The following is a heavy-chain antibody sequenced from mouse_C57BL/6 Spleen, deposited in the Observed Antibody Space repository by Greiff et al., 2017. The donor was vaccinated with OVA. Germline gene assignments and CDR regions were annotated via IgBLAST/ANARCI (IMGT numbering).Heavy chain of an antibody. V-gene: IGHV1-52*01. CDR1: GYTFTSYW. CDR3: ARSGLRRGNWFAY. Sequence: QVQLKQPGAELVRPGSSVKLSCKASGYTFTSYWMHWVKQRPIQGLEWIGNIDPSDSETHYNQKFKDKATLTVDKSSSTAYMQLSSLTSEDSAVYYCARSGLRRGNWFAYWGQGTLVTVSA. J-gene: IGHJ3*01. D-gene: IGHD2-4*01. CDR2: IDPSDSET.